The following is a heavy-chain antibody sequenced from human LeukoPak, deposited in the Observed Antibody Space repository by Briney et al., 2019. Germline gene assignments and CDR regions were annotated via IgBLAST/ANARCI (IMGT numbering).Heavy chain of an antibody. J-gene: IGHJ4*02. D-gene: IGHD5-18*01. CDR3: ARDGEDYGCSYDTDY. Sequence: GGSLRLSCAASGFTFSSYAMSWVRQAPGKGLEWVSAISGSGGSTYYADSVRGRFTISRDNAKNSLYLQMNSLRAEDTAVYYCARDGEDYGCSYDTDYWGQGTLVTVSS. CDR1: GFTFSSYA. CDR2: ISGSGGST. V-gene: IGHV3-23*01.